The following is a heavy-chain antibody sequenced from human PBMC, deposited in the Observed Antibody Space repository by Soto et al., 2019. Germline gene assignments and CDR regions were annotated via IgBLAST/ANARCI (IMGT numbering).Heavy chain of an antibody. CDR1: GFTFSSYA. CDR2: ISYDGSNK. V-gene: IGHV3-30-3*01. Sequence: QVQLVESGGGVVQPRRSLRLSCAASGFTFSSYAMHWVRQAPGKGLEWVAVISYDGSNKYYADSVKGRFTISRDNSKNTLYLQMNSLRAEDTAVYYCARAFDIWGQGTMVTVSS. J-gene: IGHJ3*02. CDR3: ARAFDI.